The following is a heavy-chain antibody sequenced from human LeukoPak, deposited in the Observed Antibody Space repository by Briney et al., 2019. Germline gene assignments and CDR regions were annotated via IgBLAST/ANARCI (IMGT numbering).Heavy chain of an antibody. V-gene: IGHV4-39*01. D-gene: IGHD3-22*01. CDR3: ARRGSSGYYQTIAVFDR. CDR2: IYYSGST. Sequence: SETLSLTSSVSGGSIDSRSNYWGWIRQPPGKGLEWIGNIYYSGSTYYNPSLKSRVTISVDTSKNQFSLKLTSVTAADTAVYYCARRGSSGYYQTIAVFDRWGQGTLVTVSS. CDR1: GGSIDSRSNY. J-gene: IGHJ4*02.